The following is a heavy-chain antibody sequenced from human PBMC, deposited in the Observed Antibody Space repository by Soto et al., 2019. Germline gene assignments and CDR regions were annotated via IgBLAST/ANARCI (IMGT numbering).Heavy chain of an antibody. D-gene: IGHD3-10*01. CDR1: GYSFTGYW. CDR3: ARGNYGSGSYYKGWFDP. V-gene: IGHV5-51*01. CDR2: IFPGDSDT. J-gene: IGHJ5*02. Sequence: GESLKISCRGSGYSFTGYWIAWVRQMPGKGLEWMGIIFPGDSDTRYSPSFQGQVTISADKSISTAYLQWSSLKASDTAMYYCARGNYGSGSYYKGWFDPWGQGTLVTVSS.